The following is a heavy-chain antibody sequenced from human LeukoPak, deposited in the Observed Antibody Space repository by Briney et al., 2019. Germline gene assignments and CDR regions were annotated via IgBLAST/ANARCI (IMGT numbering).Heavy chain of an antibody. CDR3: ARDLRLPPRAPYAFDI. Sequence: PGGSLRLSCAASGFTFSSYSMNWVRQAPGKGLEWVSYISSSSSTIYYADSVKGRFTISRDNAKNSLYLQMNSLRAEDTAVYYCARDLRLPPRAPYAFDIWGQGTMVTVSS. CDR1: GFTFSSYS. J-gene: IGHJ3*02. CDR2: ISSSSSTI. V-gene: IGHV3-48*01.